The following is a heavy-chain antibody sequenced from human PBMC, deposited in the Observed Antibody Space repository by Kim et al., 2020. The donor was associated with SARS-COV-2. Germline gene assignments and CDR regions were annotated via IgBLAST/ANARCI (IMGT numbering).Heavy chain of an antibody. CDR3: AKTRVYSSAWYEGGGFDY. D-gene: IGHD6-19*01. V-gene: IGHV3-23*01. J-gene: IGHJ4*02. Sequence: GGSLRLSCAASGFTFSNYAMSWVRQAPGKGLEWVSSISGSGAGTYYADSVRGRFTISRDNSKNTLYLQMNSLRAEDTAVYSCAKTRVYSSAWYEGGGFDYWGQGNLVTVSS. CDR1: GFTFSNYA. CDR2: ISGSGAGT.